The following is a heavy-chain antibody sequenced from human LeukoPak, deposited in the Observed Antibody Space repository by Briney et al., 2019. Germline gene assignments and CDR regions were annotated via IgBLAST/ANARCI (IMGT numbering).Heavy chain of an antibody. CDR2: TYYRSKWNK. J-gene: IGHJ4*02. Sequence: SQTLSLTCAISGDSVSSNSAAGNWIRQSPSRGLEWLGRTYYRSKWNKNYAASVKSRITINPDTSKNQLSLQLNSVTPEDTAVYYCARGYMGTTDYWGQGTLVIVSS. V-gene: IGHV6-1*01. CDR1: GDSVSSNSAA. CDR3: ARGYMGTTDY. D-gene: IGHD1-14*01.